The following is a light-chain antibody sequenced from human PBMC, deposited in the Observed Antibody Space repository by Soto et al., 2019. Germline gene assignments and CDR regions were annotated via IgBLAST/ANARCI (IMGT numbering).Light chain of an antibody. CDR2: GAS. V-gene: IGKV3-20*01. Sequence: ESVLTHSPGTLSFSPVEISPLSVRASQSVTSTYLAWYQQKPGQAPRLLIYGASSRATGIPDRFSGSGSGTDFTLTISRLEPEDFAVYYCQQCGSSPYTFGQGTRLEIK. CDR1: QSVTSTY. CDR3: QQCGSSPYT. J-gene: IGKJ5*01.